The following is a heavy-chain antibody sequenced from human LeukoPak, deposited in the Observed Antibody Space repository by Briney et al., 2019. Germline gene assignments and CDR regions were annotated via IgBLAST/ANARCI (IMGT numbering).Heavy chain of an antibody. V-gene: IGHV1-2*06. CDR2: INPNSGGT. CDR3: ARGPPASDYFDY. J-gene: IGHJ4*02. CDR1: GYTFTGYY. Sequence: EASVKVSCKASGYTFTGYYMNWVRQAPGQGLEWMGRINPNSGGTKYVQEFQGRVTMTRDTSISTAYMELSRLRSDDTAVYYCARGPPASDYFDYWGQGIVVTVSS.